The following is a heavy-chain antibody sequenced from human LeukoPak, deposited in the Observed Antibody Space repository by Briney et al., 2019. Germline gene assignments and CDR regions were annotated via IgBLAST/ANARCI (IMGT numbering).Heavy chain of an antibody. J-gene: IGHJ5*02. Sequence: GGSLRLSCVASGFXFSSYAMHWVRQAPGKGLEWVAVISYDGSNKYYADSVKGRFTISRDNSKNTLYLQMNSLRAEDTAVYYCARDLWGPPRVRGARTLDHWGQGTLVTVSS. CDR3: ARDLWGPPRVRGARTLDH. V-gene: IGHV3-30-3*01. CDR2: ISYDGSNK. D-gene: IGHD3-10*01. CDR1: GFXFSSYA.